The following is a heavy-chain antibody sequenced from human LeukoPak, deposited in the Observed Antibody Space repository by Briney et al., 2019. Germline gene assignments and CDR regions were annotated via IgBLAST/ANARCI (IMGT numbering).Heavy chain of an antibody. D-gene: IGHD2-2*01. V-gene: IGHV3-21*01. CDR3: ARDPDIVVVPAAMDDGGFDY. Sequence: GGSLRLSCAASGLTFSSYSMNWVRQAPGKGLEWVSSISSSSSYIYYADSVKGRFTISRDNAKNSLYLQMNSLRAEDTAVYYCARDPDIVVVPAAMDDGGFDYWGQGTLVTVSS. CDR2: ISSSSSYI. J-gene: IGHJ4*02. CDR1: GLTFSSYS.